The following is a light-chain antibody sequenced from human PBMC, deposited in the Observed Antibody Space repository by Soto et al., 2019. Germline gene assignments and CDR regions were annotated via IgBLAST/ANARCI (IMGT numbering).Light chain of an antibody. Sequence: EIVMTQSPATLSVSPGERATLYCSASQSVSIKLAWYQQKPGQAPRLLIYDTSTRATGIPARFSGSGSGTEFTLTISSLQSEDFAVYYCQQYNNWPPITLGQGTRLEI. CDR2: DTS. CDR3: QQYNNWPPIT. J-gene: IGKJ5*01. CDR1: QSVSIK. V-gene: IGKV3-15*01.